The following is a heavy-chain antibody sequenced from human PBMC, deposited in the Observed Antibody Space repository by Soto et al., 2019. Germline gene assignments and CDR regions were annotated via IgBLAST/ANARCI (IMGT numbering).Heavy chain of an antibody. CDR2: IIPIFGTA. V-gene: IGHV1-69*06. CDR3: ARSLRTQGDFWSGYPPPVYCYYGMDV. J-gene: IGHJ6*02. CDR1: GGTFSSYA. D-gene: IGHD3-3*01. Sequence: SVKVSCKASGGTFSSYAISWARQAPGQGLEWMGGIIPIFGTANYAQKFQGRVTITADKSTSTAYMELSSLRSEDTAVYYCARSLRTQGDFWSGYPPPVYCYYGMDVWGQGTTVTVSS.